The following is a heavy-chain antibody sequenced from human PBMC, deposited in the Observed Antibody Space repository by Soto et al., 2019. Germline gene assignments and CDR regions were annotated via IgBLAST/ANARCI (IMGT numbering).Heavy chain of an antibody. CDR1: GFTFSSYS. D-gene: IGHD2-2*01. V-gene: IGHV3-48*01. CDR3: TRSAYMDA. Sequence: GGSLRLSCAASGFTFSSYSMNWVRQAPGKGLEWVSYISSGSRTIYYADTVKGRFTISRDNAKNSLYLQMDSLRAEDTAVYYATRSAYMDAWGTGTTVTVSS. CDR2: ISSGSRTI. J-gene: IGHJ6*03.